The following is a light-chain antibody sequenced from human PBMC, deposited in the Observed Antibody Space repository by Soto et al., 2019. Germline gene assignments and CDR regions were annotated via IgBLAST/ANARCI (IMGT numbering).Light chain of an antibody. CDR3: CSFTGTKTVV. J-gene: IGLJ3*02. V-gene: IGLV2-11*01. CDR2: DVN. Sequence: QSALTQPRSVSGSPGQSVTISCTGTSSDVGGYNYVSWYQQRPGNAPKVMIYDVNKRPSGVADRFSGSKSGNTASLTISGLQAEDEADYYCCSFTGTKTVVFCGGTKRTVL. CDR1: SSDVGGYNY.